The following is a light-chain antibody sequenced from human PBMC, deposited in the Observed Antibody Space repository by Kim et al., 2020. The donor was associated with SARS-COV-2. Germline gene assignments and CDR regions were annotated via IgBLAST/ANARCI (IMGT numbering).Light chain of an antibody. CDR2: DAS. CDR1: QSFRDG. Sequence: ATIGDRFTIQCRAGQSFRDGVAGYQQKPGKAPKVLISDASRLESGVPSRFSGSGSGTEFTLTISSLQPDDFATYSCQQYSYYWTFGQGTKVDIK. V-gene: IGKV1-5*01. CDR3: QQYSYYWT. J-gene: IGKJ1*01.